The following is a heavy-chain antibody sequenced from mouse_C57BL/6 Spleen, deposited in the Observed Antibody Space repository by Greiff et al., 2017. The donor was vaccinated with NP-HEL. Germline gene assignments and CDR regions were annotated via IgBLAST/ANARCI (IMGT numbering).Heavy chain of an antibody. CDR1: GFTFSSYA. Sequence: EVHLVESGGGLVKPGGSLKLSCAASGFTFSSYAMSWVRQTPEKRLEWVATISDGGSYTYYPDNVKGRFTISRDNAKNNLYLQMSHLKSEDTAMYYGARDQIGTRAWFAYWGQGTLVTVSA. CDR3: ARDQIGTRAWFAY. CDR2: ISDGGSYT. J-gene: IGHJ3*01. V-gene: IGHV5-4*01. D-gene: IGHD4-1*01.